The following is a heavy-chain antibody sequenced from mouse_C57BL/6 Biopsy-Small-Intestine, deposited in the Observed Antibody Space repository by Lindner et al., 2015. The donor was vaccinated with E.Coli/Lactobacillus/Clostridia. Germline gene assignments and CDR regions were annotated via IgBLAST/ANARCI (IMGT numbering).Heavy chain of an antibody. CDR1: GYSFTGDY. CDR3: ARSYYGSFDY. V-gene: IGHV1-42*01. Sequence: VQLQESGPELVKPGASVKISCKASGYSFTGDYMNWVKQSPEKSLEWIGEMNPNTGDTMYNQKFKAKVTLTVDKSSSTAYMQLKSLTSEDSAVYYCARSYYGSFDYWGQGTTLTVSS. D-gene: IGHD1-1*01. J-gene: IGHJ2*01. CDR2: MNPNTGDT.